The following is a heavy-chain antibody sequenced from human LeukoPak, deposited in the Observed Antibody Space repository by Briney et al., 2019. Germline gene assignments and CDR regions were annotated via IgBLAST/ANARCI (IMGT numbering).Heavy chain of an antibody. CDR1: GFTFNTFN. Sequence: GGSLRLSCAASGFTFNTFNVNWVRQAPGKGLEWVSSITSGGDYIYYADSVRGRFTTSRDNAKNSLSLQLNSLRVEDTAVYYCARGHYDVLAASYKWTPDYWGQGTLVTVSS. J-gene: IGHJ4*02. CDR2: ITSGGDYI. V-gene: IGHV3-21*01. D-gene: IGHD3-9*01. CDR3: ARGHYDVLAASYKWTPDY.